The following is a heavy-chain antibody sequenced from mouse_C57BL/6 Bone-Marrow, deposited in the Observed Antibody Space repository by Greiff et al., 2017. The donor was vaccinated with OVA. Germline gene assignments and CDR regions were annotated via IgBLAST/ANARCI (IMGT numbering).Heavy chain of an antibody. CDR2: ISSGSSTL. Sequence: EVHLVESGGGLVKPGGSLKLSCAASGFTFSDYGMHWVRQAPEKGLEWVAYISSGSSTLYYADTVKGRFTISRDNAKNTLFLQMTSLMSEDTAMYYCARRDDYDGDYWCQGTTLTVSS. D-gene: IGHD2-4*01. J-gene: IGHJ2*01. CDR1: GFTFSDYG. V-gene: IGHV5-17*01. CDR3: ARRDDYDGDY.